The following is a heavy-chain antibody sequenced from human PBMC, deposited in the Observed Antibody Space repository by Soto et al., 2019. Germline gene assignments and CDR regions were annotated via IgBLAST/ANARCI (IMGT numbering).Heavy chain of an antibody. D-gene: IGHD3-22*01. CDR3: ARGKYYYDSSGWYNWFDP. CDR1: GGSISSYY. Sequence: PSETLSLTCTVSGGSISSYYWSWIRQPPGKGLEWIGYIYYSGSTNYNPSLKSRVTISVDTSKNQFSLKLSSVTAADTAVYYCARGKYYYDSSGWYNWFDPWGQGTLVTASS. J-gene: IGHJ5*02. V-gene: IGHV4-59*01. CDR2: IYYSGST.